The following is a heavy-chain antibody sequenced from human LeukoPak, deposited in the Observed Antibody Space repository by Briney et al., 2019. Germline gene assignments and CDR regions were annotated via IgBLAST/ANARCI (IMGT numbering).Heavy chain of an antibody. V-gene: IGHV4-61*02. CDR1: GGSISSGSYY. CDR3: ARDPGYSSGWYEGSWFDP. D-gene: IGHD6-19*01. CDR2: IYTSGST. J-gene: IGHJ5*02. Sequence: SQTLSLTCTVSGGSISSGSYYWSWIRQPAGKGLEWIGRIYTSGSTNYNPSLKSRVTISVDTSKNQFSRKLSSVTDADTAVYYCARDPGYSSGWYEGSWFDPWGQGTLVTVSS.